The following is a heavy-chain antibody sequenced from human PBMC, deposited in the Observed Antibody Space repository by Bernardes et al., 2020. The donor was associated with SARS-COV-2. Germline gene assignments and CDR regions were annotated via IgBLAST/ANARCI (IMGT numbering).Heavy chain of an antibody. CDR3: ARILRDNGFGSGYYDL. CDR1: GFNFSSYA. J-gene: IGHJ2*01. CDR2: ITASTNYI. D-gene: IGHD4-17*01. Sequence: GSLRLSCAASGFNFSSYAMNWVRQAPGKGLQWVSSITASTNYIQYTDSVEGRFTVSRDNAKNSLYLEMTSLRAEDTAIYYCARILRDNGFGSGYYDLWGRGTLVTVSS. V-gene: IGHV3-21*01.